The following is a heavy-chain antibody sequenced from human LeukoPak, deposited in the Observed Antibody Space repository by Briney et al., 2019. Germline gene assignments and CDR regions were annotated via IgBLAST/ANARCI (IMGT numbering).Heavy chain of an antibody. CDR1: GFVFSSYW. D-gene: IGHD1-26*01. Sequence: PGGSLRLSCAASGFVFSSYWMHWVRQAPGKGLVWVSRINSEWSSTNYADSMKGRFTISRDNAKNTLYLQMSSLRAEDTALYYCARASPIDSGSYSSYWYFDFWGRGTLVTVSS. CDR2: INSEWSST. CDR3: ARASPIDSGSYSSYWYFDF. V-gene: IGHV3-74*01. J-gene: IGHJ2*01.